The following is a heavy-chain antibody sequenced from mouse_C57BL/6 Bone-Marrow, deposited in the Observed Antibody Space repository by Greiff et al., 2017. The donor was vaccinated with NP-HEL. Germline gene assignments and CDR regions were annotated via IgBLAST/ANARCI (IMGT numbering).Heavy chain of an antibody. CDR1: GYTFTSYW. CDR2: IDPSDSYT. J-gene: IGHJ2*01. D-gene: IGHD1-1*01. CDR3: ASTTVVAPY. V-gene: IGHV1-59*01. Sequence: QVQLQQPGAELVRPGTSVKLSCKASGYTFTSYWMHWVKQRPGQGLEWIGVIDPSDSYTNYNQKFKGKATLTVDTSSSTAYMQLSSLTSEDSTVYYCASTTVVAPYWGQGTTLTVSS.